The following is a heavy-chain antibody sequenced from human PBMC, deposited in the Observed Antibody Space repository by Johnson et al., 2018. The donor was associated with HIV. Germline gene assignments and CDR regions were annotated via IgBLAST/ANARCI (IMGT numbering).Heavy chain of an antibody. D-gene: IGHD6-13*01. CDR3: AKDQWTSSWTNDAFDI. J-gene: IGHJ3*02. Sequence: QMQLVESGGGLVQPGRSLILSCAASEFTFSNYWMHWVRQAPGKGLEWVAVISYDGSNKYYADSVKGRFTNSRDNSKNTLYLQMNSLRAEDTAVYYCAKDQWTSSWTNDAFDIWGQGTIVTVSS. CDR2: ISYDGSNK. V-gene: IGHV3-30*18. CDR1: EFTFSNYW.